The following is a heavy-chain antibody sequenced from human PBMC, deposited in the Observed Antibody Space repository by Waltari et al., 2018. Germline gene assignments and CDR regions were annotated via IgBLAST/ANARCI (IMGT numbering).Heavy chain of an antibody. Sequence: EVQLVESGGDLVQPGGSLRLSCAASGFTFGSHWMHWVRQTTEKGLVWVARINDDGRLTAYAESVKGRFTVSRDNAENMLYLHMSSLRAEDTAIYYCAAECADTAICDYWSQGSLVTVSS. V-gene: IGHV3-74*01. D-gene: IGHD5-18*01. J-gene: IGHJ4*02. CDR2: INDDGRLT. CDR1: GFTFGSHW. CDR3: AAECADTAICDY.